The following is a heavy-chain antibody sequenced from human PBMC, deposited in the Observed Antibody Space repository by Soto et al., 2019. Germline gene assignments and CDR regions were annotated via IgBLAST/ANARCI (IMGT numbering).Heavy chain of an antibody. V-gene: IGHV4-39*01. Sequence: QLHLQESGPGLVKPSETLSLTCTVSGYSITTSSYYWAWIRQPPGKGLEWIGHIYHSGTTYINPSLKSRVAISVDTSKNQFSLKLNSLAAGDTAVYYCARRGSENWFDPWGPGTLVTDSS. CDR1: GYSITTSSYY. CDR2: IYHSGTT. J-gene: IGHJ5*02. D-gene: IGHD6-19*01. CDR3: ARRGSENWFDP.